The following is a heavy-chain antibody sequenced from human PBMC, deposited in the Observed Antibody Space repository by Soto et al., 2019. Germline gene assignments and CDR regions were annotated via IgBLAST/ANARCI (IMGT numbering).Heavy chain of an antibody. V-gene: IGHV1-69*08. J-gene: IGHJ4*02. CDR3: TRDWEITVSTWSFGGF. D-gene: IGHD3-10*01. CDR1: GGTFSADT. CDR2: IIPFHGVT. Sequence: QVQLVQSGAEVKKPGSSVKVSCKASGGTFSADTINWVRQAPGQGLEWMGRIIPFHGVTNYAQKFQARVTITADKSTSTAYMELSGLRFEDTAMYYCTRDWEITVSTWSFGGFWGRGTLVTVSS.